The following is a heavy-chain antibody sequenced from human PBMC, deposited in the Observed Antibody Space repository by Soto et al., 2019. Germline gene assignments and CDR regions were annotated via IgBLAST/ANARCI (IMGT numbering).Heavy chain of an antibody. CDR2: ISSNSAYI. CDR3: TRDASRDSSARGWFDP. V-gene: IGHV3-21*01. Sequence: GGSLRLSCAASVFTFRSFTMNWVRQAPGKGLEWVSTISSNSAYIYYTDALRGRFTISRDNAKNSLHLQMNSLRAEDTAVYYCTRDASRDSSARGWFDPWGPGTLVTVSS. CDR1: VFTFRSFT. J-gene: IGHJ5*02. D-gene: IGHD6-13*01.